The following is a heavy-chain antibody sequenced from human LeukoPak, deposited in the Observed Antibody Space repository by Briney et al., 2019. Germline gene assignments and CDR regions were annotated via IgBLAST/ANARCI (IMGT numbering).Heavy chain of an antibody. CDR3: AKLSTT. V-gene: IGHV1-2*02. CDR2: VNPKTGGT. J-gene: IGHJ4*02. CDR1: GYTFTDSY. Sequence: ASVKVSCKASGYTFTDSYIHWVRQAPGRGLECMGWVNPKTGGTNYVQKFQCRVTMTADTSISTVYMELTGLKSDDTAVYYCAKLSTTWGPGTLVIVSS. D-gene: IGHD2/OR15-2a*01.